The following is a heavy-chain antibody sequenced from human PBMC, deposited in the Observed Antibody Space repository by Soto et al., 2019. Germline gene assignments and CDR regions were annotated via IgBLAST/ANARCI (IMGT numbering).Heavy chain of an antibody. Sequence: PGGSLRLSCAASGFTFSSYGMHWVRQAPGKGLEWVAVIWYDGSERYYGDSVKGRFTISRDNAKNSLYIQMNSLGAEDTAVYYCARDGGTLGFDYWGQGTLVTVSS. CDR2: IWYDGSER. CDR1: GFTFSSYG. D-gene: IGHD3-3*01. CDR3: ARDGGTLGFDY. J-gene: IGHJ4*02. V-gene: IGHV3-33*01.